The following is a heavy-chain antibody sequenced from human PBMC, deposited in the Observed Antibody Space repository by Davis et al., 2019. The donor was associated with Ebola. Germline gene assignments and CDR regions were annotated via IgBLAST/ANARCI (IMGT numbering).Heavy chain of an antibody. CDR2: ISGSGGTT. V-gene: IGHV3-23*01. D-gene: IGHD3-3*01. CDR1: VITFSSYA. Sequence: GESLKISCADSVITFSSYAMTWVRQAPGKGLEWVSAISGSGGTTYYAGSVKGRFTVSRDNSKKTMYLQMNSLRAEDTAGYYCARSGLSFGVVKYHYGMDVWGKGTTVTVSS. J-gene: IGHJ6*04. CDR3: ARSGLSFGVVKYHYGMDV.